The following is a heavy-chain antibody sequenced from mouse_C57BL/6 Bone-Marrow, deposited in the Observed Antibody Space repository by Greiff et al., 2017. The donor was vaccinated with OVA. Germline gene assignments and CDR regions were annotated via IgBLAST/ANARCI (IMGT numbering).Heavy chain of an antibody. J-gene: IGHJ2*01. D-gene: IGHD1-1*02. Sequence: VQLQQSGPELLKPGASVKMSCKASGYTFTSYCITWVKQRPGQGLEWIGDIYPGSGSTNYNEKFKSKATLTVDTSSSTAYMQLSILTSEGSAVYCDARELYYFHNWGSGTTLTVSS. CDR1: GYTFTSYC. CDR2: IYPGSGST. V-gene: IGHV1-55*01. CDR3: ARELYYFHN.